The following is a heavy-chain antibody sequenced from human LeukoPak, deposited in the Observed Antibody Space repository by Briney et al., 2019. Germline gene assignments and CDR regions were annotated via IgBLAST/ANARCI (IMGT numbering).Heavy chain of an antibody. V-gene: IGHV1-2*02. Sequence: ASVKVSCKASGYTFTGYYMHWVRQAPGQGLEWMGGINPNSGGTNYAQKFQGRVTMTRDTSISTAYMELSRLRSDDTAVYYCARDHPPITMVRGVIGYYMDVWGKGTTVTISS. J-gene: IGHJ6*03. CDR3: ARDHPPITMVRGVIGYYMDV. D-gene: IGHD3-10*01. CDR2: INPNSGGT. CDR1: GYTFTGYY.